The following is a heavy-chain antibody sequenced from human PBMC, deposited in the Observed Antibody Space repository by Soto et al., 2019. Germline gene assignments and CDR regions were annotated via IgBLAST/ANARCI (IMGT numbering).Heavy chain of an antibody. J-gene: IGHJ5*01. Sequence: QVQLQESGPGLVKPSETLSLTCTVSGGSVISGSYYWSWSRQPPGKGLEWIGYIYSSGSANYNPSLTSRVTVSVDPSKNQVSLKLSSVTAADTAVYYCARQVRYCSSTTCYARWFDSWGPGTLVTVSS. CDR3: ARQVRYCSSTTCYARWFDS. D-gene: IGHD2-2*01. CDR1: GGSVISGSYY. CDR2: IYSSGSA. V-gene: IGHV4-61*01.